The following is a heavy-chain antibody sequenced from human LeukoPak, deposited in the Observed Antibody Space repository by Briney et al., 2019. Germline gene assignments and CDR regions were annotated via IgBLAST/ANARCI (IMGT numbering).Heavy chain of an antibody. Sequence: PSETLSLTCTVSGDSISSSDYYWGWIRQPPGKGLEWIGTIYYSGSTYYNPSLKSRVTISVDTSKNQFSLKLSSVTAADTAVYYRARQGDYCSTTSCYDYWGQGILVTVSS. CDR2: IYYSGST. V-gene: IGHV4-39*01. J-gene: IGHJ4*02. CDR1: GDSISSSDYY. D-gene: IGHD2-2*01. CDR3: ARQGDYCSTTSCYDY.